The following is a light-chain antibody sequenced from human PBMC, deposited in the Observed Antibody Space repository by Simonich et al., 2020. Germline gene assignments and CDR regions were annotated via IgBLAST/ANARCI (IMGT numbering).Light chain of an antibody. CDR1: SSVVGSYNL. J-gene: IGLJ2*01. Sequence: QSALTQPASVSGSPGQSITISCTGTSSVVGSYNLVSWYQQHPGKAPKLMIYEGSKRPPGGANRVSCSKSGNTASLTSSGLQAEDEAYYYCCSYAGSSTVVFGGGTKLTVL. V-gene: IGLV2-23*01. CDR2: EGS. CDR3: CSYAGSSTVV.